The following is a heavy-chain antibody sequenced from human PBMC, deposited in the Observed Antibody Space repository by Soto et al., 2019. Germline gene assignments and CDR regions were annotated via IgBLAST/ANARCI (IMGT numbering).Heavy chain of an antibody. CDR3: ARWSSPQRPFYYYYYYGMDV. J-gene: IGHJ6*02. CDR1: GGTFSSYA. Sequence: QVQLVQSGAEVKKPGSSVKVSCKASGGTFSSYAISWVRQAPGQGLEWMGGIIPIFGTANYAQKFQGRVTITADESTSTAYMELSSLRSEDTAVYYCARWSSPQRPFYYYYYYGMDVWGQGTTVTVSS. V-gene: IGHV1-69*01. D-gene: IGHD3-10*01. CDR2: IIPIFGTA.